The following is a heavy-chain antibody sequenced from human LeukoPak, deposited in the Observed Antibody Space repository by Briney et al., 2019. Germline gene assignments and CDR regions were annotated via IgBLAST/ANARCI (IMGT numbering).Heavy chain of an antibody. Sequence: GSLRLSCAASGFTFSNYAMSWVRQAPGKGLEWVSVISGSGGSTYYADSVKGRFTISRDNSKNTLYLQMNSLRAEDTAVYYCARGVRSYQALVDYWGQGTLVTVSS. J-gene: IGHJ4*02. V-gene: IGHV3-23*01. CDR3: ARGVRSYQALVDY. CDR2: ISGSGGST. CDR1: GFTFSNYA. D-gene: IGHD1-26*01.